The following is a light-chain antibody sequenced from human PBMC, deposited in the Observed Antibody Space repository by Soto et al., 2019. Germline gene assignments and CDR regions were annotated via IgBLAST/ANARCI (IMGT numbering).Light chain of an antibody. V-gene: IGKV3-20*01. CDR2: AAS. CDR3: HQYGSSPPT. CDR1: QNVRGSY. Sequence: EIVLSQSPGTLSLSPGETASLSCRASQNVRGSYLAWYQQKPGQAPRLLISAASRRATGVPDRFSGSGSGTDFTLTISRLEPEDFAVYCCHQYGSSPPTFGGGTKVEIK. J-gene: IGKJ4*01.